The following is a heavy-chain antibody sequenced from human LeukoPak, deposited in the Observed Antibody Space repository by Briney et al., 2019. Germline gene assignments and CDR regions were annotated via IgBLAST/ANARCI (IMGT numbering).Heavy chain of an antibody. J-gene: IGHJ4*02. Sequence: ASVKVSCTAAGYTFTSYGISWVRQAPRHRLEGMGGISAYNGKTNNAQKVQGRVIMTTDTSTSTDYMELRSLRSDDAAVYYCARSSPYYYDRSGYYIPFDYWGQGTLVTVSS. CDR1: GYTFTSYG. D-gene: IGHD3-22*01. CDR3: ARSSPYYYDRSGYYIPFDY. CDR2: ISAYNGKT. V-gene: IGHV1-18*01.